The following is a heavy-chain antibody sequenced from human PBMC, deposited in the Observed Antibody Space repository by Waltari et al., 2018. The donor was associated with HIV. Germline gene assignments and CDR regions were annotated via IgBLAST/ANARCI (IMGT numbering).Heavy chain of an antibody. D-gene: IGHD3-10*01. V-gene: IGHV2-5*01. CDR2: TYWNDID. CDR3: AYGPRTYYHSNRSPPLDWFFDL. Sequence: QITLKESGPALLKPTQTLTLTCSFSGFSLTSHGVFVAWFRHPPGKALEWLALTYWNDIDRYRPSLKNRLTITKQTSKHPVVLAMTKVDPVDTATYSCAYGPRTYYHSNRSPPLDWFFDLWGRGTLVTVS. CDR1: GFSLTSHGVF. J-gene: IGHJ2*01.